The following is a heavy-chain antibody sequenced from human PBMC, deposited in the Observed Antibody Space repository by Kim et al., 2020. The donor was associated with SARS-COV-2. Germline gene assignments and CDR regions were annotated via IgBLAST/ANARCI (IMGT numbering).Heavy chain of an antibody. CDR1: GFTFSSYG. CDR3: AKEKKPLYYYDSSGYYVEGFDY. J-gene: IGHJ4*02. D-gene: IGHD3-22*01. V-gene: IGHV3-30*18. Sequence: GGSLRLSCAASGFTFSSYGMHWVRQAPGKGLEWVAVISYDGSNKYYADSVKGRFIISRDNSKNTLYLQMNSLRAEDTAVYYCAKEKKPLYYYDSSGYYVEGFDYWGQGTLVTVSS. CDR2: ISYDGSNK.